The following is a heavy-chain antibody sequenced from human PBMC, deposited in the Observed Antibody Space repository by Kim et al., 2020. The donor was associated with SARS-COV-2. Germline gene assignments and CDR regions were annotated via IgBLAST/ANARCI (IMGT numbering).Heavy chain of an antibody. J-gene: IGHJ4*02. CDR2: IIPIFGTA. CDR1: GGTFSSYA. V-gene: IGHV1-69*13. Sequence: SVKVSCKASGGTFSSYAISWVRQAPGQGLEWMGGIIPIFGTANYAQKFQGRVTITADESTSTAYMELSSLRSEDTAVYYCAREARVGATIPTYDYWGQGTLVTVSS. D-gene: IGHD1-26*01. CDR3: AREARVGATIPTYDY.